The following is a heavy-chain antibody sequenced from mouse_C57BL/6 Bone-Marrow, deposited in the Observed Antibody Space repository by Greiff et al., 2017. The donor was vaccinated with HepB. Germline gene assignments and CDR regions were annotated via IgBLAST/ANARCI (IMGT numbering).Heavy chain of an antibody. D-gene: IGHD1-1*01. CDR3: TRDCRYYYGSSPYWYFDV. V-gene: IGHV5-9-1*02. CDR1: GFTFSSYA. CDR2: ISSGGDYI. J-gene: IGHJ1*03. Sequence: EVKLVESGEGLVKPGGSLKLSCAASGFTFSSYAMSWVRQTPEKRLEWVAYISSGGDYIYYTDTVKGRFTISRDNARNTLYLQMSSLKSEDTAMYDCTRDCRYYYGSSPYWYFDVWGTGTTVTVAS.